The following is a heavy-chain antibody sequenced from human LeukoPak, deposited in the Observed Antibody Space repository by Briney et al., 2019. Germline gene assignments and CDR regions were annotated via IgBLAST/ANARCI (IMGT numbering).Heavy chain of an antibody. V-gene: IGHV3-74*01. CDR1: GFTFSSYW. J-gene: IGHJ6*02. D-gene: IGHD3-3*01. Sequence: PGGSLRLSCAASGFTFSSYWMHWVRQAPWKGLVWVSRINSDGSSTSYADSVKGRFTISRDNAKNTLYLQMNSLRAEDTAVYYCARGDSITIFGVVIPNYYYYYGMDVWGQGTTVTVSS. CDR2: INSDGSST. CDR3: ARGDSITIFGVVIPNYYYYYGMDV.